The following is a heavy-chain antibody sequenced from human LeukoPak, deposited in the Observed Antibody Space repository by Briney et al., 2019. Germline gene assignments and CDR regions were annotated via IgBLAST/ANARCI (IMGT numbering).Heavy chain of an antibody. CDR3: ATGGAYEFRDDY. V-gene: IGHV1-69*13. Sequence: RRASVTVSCKASGGSFTSYGISWVRQAPGQGLEWMGKIIPIYGRANYGQKFQGRVTITADESTTTSYMELSSLTAEDMAVYYCATGGAYEFRDDYWGQGTLVTVSS. J-gene: IGHJ4*02. D-gene: IGHD3-3*01. CDR1: GGSFTSYG. CDR2: IIPIYGRA.